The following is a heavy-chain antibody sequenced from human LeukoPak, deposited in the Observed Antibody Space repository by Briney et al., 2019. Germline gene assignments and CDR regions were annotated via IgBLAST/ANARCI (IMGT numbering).Heavy chain of an antibody. CDR1: GFTFSSYS. V-gene: IGHV3-48*01. J-gene: IGHJ4*02. CDR2: ISSSSSTI. CDR3: ARFKKTIFGVVIHFDY. Sequence: GGSLRLSCAASGFTFSSYSMNWVRQAPGKGLEWVPYISSSSSTIYYADSVKGRFTISRDNAKNSLYLQMNSLRAEDTAVYYCARFKKTIFGVVIHFDYWGQGTLVTVSS. D-gene: IGHD3-3*01.